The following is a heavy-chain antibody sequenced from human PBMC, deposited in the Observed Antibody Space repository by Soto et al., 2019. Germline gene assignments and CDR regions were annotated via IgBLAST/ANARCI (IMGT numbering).Heavy chain of an antibody. J-gene: IGHJ4*02. CDR1: GERFTTYG. V-gene: IGHV1-18*04. CDR3: ARWAGQVRDYGGPFDS. Sequence: QVHLLQCGAGGKSPGASVTVSCKASGERFTTYGISWVRQAPGHGLEWMGWISTYNTNTNYAPKFQGRLLLTTDTSTTAAHMELRILTPDGTAVYYCARWAGQVRDYGGPFDSWGQGTLVTVSS. CDR2: ISTYNTNT. D-gene: IGHD4-17*01.